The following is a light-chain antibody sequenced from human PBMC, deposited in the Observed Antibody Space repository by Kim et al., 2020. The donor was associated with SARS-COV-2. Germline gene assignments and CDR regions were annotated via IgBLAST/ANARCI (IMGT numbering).Light chain of an antibody. CDR3: QTWGTGTGV. CDR1: RGHSSDA. V-gene: IGLV4-69*01. Sequence: ASVKLTCSRSRGHSSDAIAGHQQQPEKGPRYLMKLNSDGSHSKGDGIPDRFSGSSSGAERYLTISSLQSEDESDYYCQTWGTGTGVFGGGTKLTVL. J-gene: IGLJ3*02. CDR2: LNSDGSH.